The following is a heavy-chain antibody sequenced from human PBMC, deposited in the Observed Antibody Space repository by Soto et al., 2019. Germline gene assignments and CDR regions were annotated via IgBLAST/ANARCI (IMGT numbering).Heavy chain of an antibody. J-gene: IGHJ6*03. CDR2: MNPNSGNT. V-gene: IGHV1-8*01. Sequence: QVQLVQSGAEVKKLGASVKVSCKASGYTFTSYDINWVRQATGQGLEWMGWMNPNSGNTDYAQKFQGRVTMTRNTSISTAYMELSSLRSEDTAVYYCARGYMTTVTYYYYYYYMDVWGKGTTVTVSS. CDR3: ARGYMTTVTYYYYYYYMDV. D-gene: IGHD4-17*01. CDR1: GYTFTSYD.